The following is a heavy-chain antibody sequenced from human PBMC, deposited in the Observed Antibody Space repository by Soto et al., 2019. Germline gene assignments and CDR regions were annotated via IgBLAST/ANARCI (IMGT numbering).Heavy chain of an antibody. D-gene: IGHD4-4*01. Sequence: GGSLRLSCAASGLIFNAYAMTWVRQAPGKGLEWVSAIGGSGGNTYYAASVKGRFTISRDNSKDTVDLEMNRLRVDDTAVYFCARVSSDYINSADHWGQGILVTVSS. CDR3: ARVSSDYINSADH. V-gene: IGHV3-23*01. CDR1: GLIFNAYA. J-gene: IGHJ4*02. CDR2: IGGSGGNT.